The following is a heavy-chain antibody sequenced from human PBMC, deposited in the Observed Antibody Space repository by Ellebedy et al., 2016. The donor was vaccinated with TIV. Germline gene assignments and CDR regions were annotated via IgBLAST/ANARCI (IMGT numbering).Heavy chain of an antibody. D-gene: IGHD6-19*01. V-gene: IGHV3-30*03. CDR1: GFTFSSYG. J-gene: IGHJ4*02. Sequence: GGSLRLSCAASGFTFSSYGIHWVRQAPGKGLEWVAVISYDGSNKYYADSVKGRFTISRDNSKNTLYLQMNSLRAEDTAVYYCASRDRYSSGWYYWGQGTLVTVSS. CDR2: ISYDGSNK. CDR3: ASRDRYSSGWYY.